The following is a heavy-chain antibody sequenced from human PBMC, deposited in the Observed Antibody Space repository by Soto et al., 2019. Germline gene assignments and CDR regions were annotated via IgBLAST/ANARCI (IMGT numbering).Heavy chain of an antibody. Sequence: EVQLVESGGGLIQPGGSLRLSCAASGFTVSSNYMSWVRQAPGKGLEWVSVIYSGGSTYYADSVKGRFTISRDNSKNMLYLQMNSLRAEDTAVYYCAREYSSSPYDYWGQGTLVTVSS. V-gene: IGHV3-53*01. CDR2: IYSGGST. CDR3: AREYSSSPYDY. D-gene: IGHD6-13*01. CDR1: GFTVSSNY. J-gene: IGHJ4*02.